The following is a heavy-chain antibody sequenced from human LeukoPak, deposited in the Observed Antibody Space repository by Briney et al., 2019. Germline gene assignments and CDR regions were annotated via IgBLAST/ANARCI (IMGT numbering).Heavy chain of an antibody. D-gene: IGHD3-22*01. CDR2: IYHSGGT. J-gene: IGHJ4*02. CDR3: ARGPYYYDSSGYYYFDY. V-gene: IGHV4-30-2*01. CDR1: GGSISSGGYS. Sequence: PSQTLSLTCAVSGGSISSGGYSWSWIRQPPGKGLEWIGYIYHSGGTYYNPSLKSRVTISVDRSKNQFSLKLSSVTAADTAVYYCARGPYYYDSSGYYYFDYWGQGTLVTVSS.